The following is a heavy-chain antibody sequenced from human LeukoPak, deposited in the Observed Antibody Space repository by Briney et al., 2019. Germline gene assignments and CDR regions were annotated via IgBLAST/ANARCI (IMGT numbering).Heavy chain of an antibody. CDR3: ARGGYCSVTSCYIVGSGADY. V-gene: IGHV1-18*01. CDR1: GYSFTSYG. D-gene: IGHD2-2*01. CDR2: ISPYNGNT. Sequence: ASVKVSCKASGYSFTSYGVSWVRQAPGQGLEWMGWISPYNGNTNFAQKFQGRVSMTTDISTTTAYMELRSLRSDDTAVYYCARGGYCSVTSCYIVGSGADYWGQGTLVTVSS. J-gene: IGHJ4*02.